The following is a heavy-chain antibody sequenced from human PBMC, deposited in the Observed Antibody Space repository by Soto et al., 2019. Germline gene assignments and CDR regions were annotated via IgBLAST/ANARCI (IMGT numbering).Heavy chain of an antibody. V-gene: IGHV1-69*13. D-gene: IGHD6-13*01. CDR3: ARDSGAKLSSS. CDR1: GGTFSSHR. Sequence: ASVKVSCKASGGTFSSHRINWVRQARGQGLEWLGGIVPIYRTADYAQKFQGRVTITADESTRTVYMELSSLKSQDTALYYCARDSGAKLSSSWGQGTLVTVSS. J-gene: IGHJ4*02. CDR2: IVPIYRTA.